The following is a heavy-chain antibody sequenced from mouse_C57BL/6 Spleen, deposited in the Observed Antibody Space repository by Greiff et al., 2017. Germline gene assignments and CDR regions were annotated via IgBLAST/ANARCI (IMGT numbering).Heavy chain of an antibody. CDR3: ARGNYYGSSNYFDY. J-gene: IGHJ2*01. Sequence: EVKLQESGAELVKPGASVKLSCTASGFNIKDYYMHWVKQRTEQGLEWIGWIDPDDGETKYAPKFQGKATTTADTSSNTAYLQLSSLTSEDTAVYYCARGNYYGSSNYFDYWGQGTTLTVSS. D-gene: IGHD1-1*01. CDR1: GFNIKDYY. V-gene: IGHV14-2*01. CDR2: IDPDDGET.